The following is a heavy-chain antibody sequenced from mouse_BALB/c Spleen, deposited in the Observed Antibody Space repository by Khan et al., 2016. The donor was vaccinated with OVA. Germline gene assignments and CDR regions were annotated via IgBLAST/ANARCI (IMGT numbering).Heavy chain of an antibody. Sequence: QVQLKQSGAELVRPGASVKLSCKTSGYIFTSYWIHWVKQRSGQGLEWIARIYPGTDNTYYTEKLKDKATLTADKSSSTAYMLLSSLKSEDSAVYFCAREKALYDFGYWGQGTTLTVSS. CDR3: AREKALYDFGY. V-gene: IGHV1-76*01. J-gene: IGHJ2*01. D-gene: IGHD1-1*01. CDR2: IYPGTDNT. CDR1: GYIFTSYW.